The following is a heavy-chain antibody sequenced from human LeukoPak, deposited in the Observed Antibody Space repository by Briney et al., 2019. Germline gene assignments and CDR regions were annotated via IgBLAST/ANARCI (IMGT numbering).Heavy chain of an antibody. CDR1: GFTFSSYG. V-gene: IGHV3-33*06. CDR2: IWYDGSNK. CDR3: AKDRSGSYGY. J-gene: IGHJ4*02. Sequence: GRSLRLSCAASGFTFSSYGTHWVRQAPGKGLEWVAVIWYDGSNKYYADSVKGRFTISRDNSKNTLYLQMNSLRAEDTAVYYCAKDRSGSYGYWGQGTLVTVSS. D-gene: IGHD1-26*01.